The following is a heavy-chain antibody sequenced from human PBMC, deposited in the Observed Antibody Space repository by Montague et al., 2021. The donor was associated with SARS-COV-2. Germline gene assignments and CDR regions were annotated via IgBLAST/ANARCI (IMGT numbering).Heavy chain of an antibody. CDR2: IYYRGST. Sequence: SETLSLTCTVSGGSISNYYWSWIRQPPGKGLEWIGYIYYRGSTNYNPSLKTRVTISVDTAKNQFSLKLSSVTAADTAVYYCARHDRCDGLGPWGQGTLVTVSS. D-gene: IGHD2-21*01. J-gene: IGHJ5*02. CDR3: ARHDRCDGLGP. V-gene: IGHV4-59*08. CDR1: GGSISNYY.